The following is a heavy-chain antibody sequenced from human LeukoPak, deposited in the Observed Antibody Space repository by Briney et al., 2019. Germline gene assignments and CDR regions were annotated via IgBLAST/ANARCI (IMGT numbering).Heavy chain of an antibody. V-gene: IGHV3-23*01. Sequence: XLXLXXXASXXXFSXYAXSWVRQAPGKGLEWVSAISGSGGSTYYADSVKGRFTISRDNSKNTLYLQMNSLRAEDTAVYYCAKTHGDYYFDYWGQGTLVTVSS. J-gene: IGHJ4*02. CDR2: ISGSGGST. D-gene: IGHD4-17*01. CDR3: AKTHGDYYFDY. CDR1: XXXFSXYA.